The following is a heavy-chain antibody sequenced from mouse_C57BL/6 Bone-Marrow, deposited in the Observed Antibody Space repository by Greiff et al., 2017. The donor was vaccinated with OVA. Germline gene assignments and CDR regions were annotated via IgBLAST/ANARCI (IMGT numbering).Heavy chain of an antibody. J-gene: IGHJ4*01. Sequence: QVQLQQPGAELVKPGASVKLSCKASGYTFTSYWMHWVKQRPGQGLEWIGMIHPNSGSTNYNEKFKSKATLTVDKSSSTAYMQLSSLTSEDTAVYYCASNPSDGDYFCYAIDFWCRGTAVTVSS. CDR3: ASNPSDGDYFCYAIDF. CDR2: IHPNSGST. CDR1: GYTFTSYW. V-gene: IGHV1-64*01. D-gene: IGHD2-13*01.